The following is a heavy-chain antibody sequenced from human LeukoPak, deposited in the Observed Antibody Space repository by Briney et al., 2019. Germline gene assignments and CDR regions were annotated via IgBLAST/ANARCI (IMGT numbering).Heavy chain of an antibody. D-gene: IGHD3-22*01. CDR3: ARDSSRTMIVVNPDH. CDR1: GFTFSSYA. V-gene: IGHV3-30-3*01. CDR2: ISYDGSNK. Sequence: PGRSLRLSCAASGFTFSSYAMHWVRQAPGKGLEWVAVISYDGSNKYYADSVKGRFTISRDNSKNTLYLQMNSLRAEDTAVYYCARDSSRTMIVVNPDHWGQGTLVTVSS. J-gene: IGHJ4*02.